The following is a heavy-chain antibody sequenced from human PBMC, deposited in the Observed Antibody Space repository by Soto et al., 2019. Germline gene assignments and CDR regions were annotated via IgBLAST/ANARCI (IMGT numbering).Heavy chain of an antibody. V-gene: IGHV1-8*01. CDR3: ARDLLPNYDSSGFHFDY. CDR1: GYTFTSYD. J-gene: IGHJ4*02. D-gene: IGHD3-22*01. Sequence: ASVKVSCKASGYTFTSYDINWVRQATGQGLEWMGWMNPNSGNTGYAQKFQGRVTMTRNTSISTAYMELSSLRSEDTAVYYCARDLLPNYDSSGFHFDYWGQGTLVTVSS. CDR2: MNPNSGNT.